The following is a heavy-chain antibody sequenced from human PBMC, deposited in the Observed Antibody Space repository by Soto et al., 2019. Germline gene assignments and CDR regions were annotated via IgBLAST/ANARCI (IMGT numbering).Heavy chain of an antibody. V-gene: IGHV3-23*01. CDR2: ISGSGGST. CDR3: AKDSINYYDSSGSLSGMDV. Sequence: VGSLRLSCAASGFTFSSYAMSWVRQAPGKGLEWVSAISGSGGSTYYADSVKGRFTISRDNSKNTLYLQMNSLRAEDTAVYYCAKDSINYYDSSGSLSGMDVWGQGTTVTVSS. D-gene: IGHD3-22*01. CDR1: GFTFSSYA. J-gene: IGHJ6*02.